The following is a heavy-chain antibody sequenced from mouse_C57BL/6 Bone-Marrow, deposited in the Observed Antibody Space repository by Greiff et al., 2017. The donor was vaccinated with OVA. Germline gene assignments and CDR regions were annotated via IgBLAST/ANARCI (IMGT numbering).Heavy chain of an antibody. J-gene: IGHJ2*01. CDR3: TTETPGNY. CDR2: IDPENGDT. V-gene: IGHV14-4*01. CDR1: GFNIKDDY. Sequence: EVQLQQSGAELVRPGASVKLSCTASGFNIKDDYMHWVKQRPEQGLEWIGWIDPENGDTEYASKFQGKATITADSSSNTAYLQLSSLTSEDTAVYYCTTETPGNYWGQGTTLTVSS.